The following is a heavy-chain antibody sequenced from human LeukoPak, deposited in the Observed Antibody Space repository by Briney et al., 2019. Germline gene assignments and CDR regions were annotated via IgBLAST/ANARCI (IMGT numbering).Heavy chain of an antibody. Sequence: ASVKVSCKASGYTFTSYYMHWVRQAPGQGLEWMGMINPSGGSTSYAQKFQGRVTMTRDMSTSTVYMELSSLRSEDTAVYYCARDYGGNSYYYYYYMDVWGKGTTVTVSS. J-gene: IGHJ6*03. V-gene: IGHV1-46*01. D-gene: IGHD4-23*01. CDR3: ARDYGGNSYYYYYYMDV. CDR2: INPSGGST. CDR1: GYTFTSYY.